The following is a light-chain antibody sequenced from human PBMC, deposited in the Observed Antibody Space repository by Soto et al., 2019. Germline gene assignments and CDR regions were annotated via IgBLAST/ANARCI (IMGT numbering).Light chain of an antibody. CDR2: AAS. J-gene: IGKJ1*01. CDR3: QQSYNTPPT. Sequence: DIQMTQSPSSLSASVGDRVTITCRASQSISSYLNWYQQKPGKAPKLLIYAASSLQSGVPSRFTGSGSGTDFTLTISSLQPEDFATYYCQQSYNTPPTFGQGTKVEIK. V-gene: IGKV1-39*01. CDR1: QSISSY.